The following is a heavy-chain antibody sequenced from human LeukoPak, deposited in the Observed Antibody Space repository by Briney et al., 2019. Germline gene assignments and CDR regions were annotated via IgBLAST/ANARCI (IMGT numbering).Heavy chain of an antibody. CDR1: GFTFSSYS. CDR3: ASGVPVTTGPYPIDY. J-gene: IGHJ4*02. V-gene: IGHV3-21*01. D-gene: IGHD4-17*01. Sequence: SGGSLRLSCAASGFTFSSYSMNWVRQAPGKGLEWVSSISSSSSYIYYADSVKGRFTISRDNAKNSLYLQMNSLRAEDTAVYYCASGVPVTTGPYPIDYWGQGTLVTASS. CDR2: ISSSSSYI.